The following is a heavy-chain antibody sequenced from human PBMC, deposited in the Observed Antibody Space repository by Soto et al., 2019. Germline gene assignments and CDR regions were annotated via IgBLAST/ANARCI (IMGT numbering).Heavy chain of an antibody. J-gene: IGHJ6*02. CDR1: GFTFSSYS. CDR2: ISSSSSTI. V-gene: IGHV3-48*02. CDR3: ARVGGNYYYYGMDV. Sequence: EVQLVESGGGLVQPGGSLRLSCAASGFTFSSYSMNWVRQAPGKGLEWVSYISSSSSTIYYADSVKGRFTISRDNAKNSRYLQMNSLRDEDTAVYYCARVGGNYYYYGMDVWGQGTTVTVSS.